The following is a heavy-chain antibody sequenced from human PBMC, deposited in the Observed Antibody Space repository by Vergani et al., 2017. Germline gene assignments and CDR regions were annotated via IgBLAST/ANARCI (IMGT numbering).Heavy chain of an antibody. CDR1: GFTFSTYA. V-gene: IGHV3-23*01. J-gene: IGHJ4*02. CDR3: AKKHCSSTSCPCDS. D-gene: IGHD2-2*01. CDR2: ISGHGDNI. Sequence: EVQLLDSGGGLVQPGGSLRLSCAASGFTFSTYATSWVRQAPGKGLEWVSAISGHGDNIFYADSVKGRFTIPRDNSKNTLFLQMNSLRVEDTAIYYCAKKHCSSTSCPCDSWGQGTLVTVSS.